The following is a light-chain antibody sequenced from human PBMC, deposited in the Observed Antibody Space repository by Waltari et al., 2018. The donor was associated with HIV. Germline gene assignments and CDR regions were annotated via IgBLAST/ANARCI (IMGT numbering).Light chain of an antibody. V-gene: IGLV2-14*01. J-gene: IGLJ1*01. Sequence: HSALTQPAPVSGSPGQSITISCPGTSSAVGGHNYFSWYQQHPGKAPQLMISEVSNRPSGVTNRFSGSKSGNTASLTISGLQVEDEADYYCSSYTSSSTLYVFGTGTKVTVL. CDR1: SSAVGGHNY. CDR3: SSYTSSSTLYV. CDR2: EVS.